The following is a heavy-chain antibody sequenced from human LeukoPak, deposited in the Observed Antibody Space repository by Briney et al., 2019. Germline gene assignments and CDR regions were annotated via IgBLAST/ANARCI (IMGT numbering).Heavy chain of an antibody. J-gene: IGHJ3*02. V-gene: IGHV3-23*01. CDR2: ISGSGGST. CDR1: GFTLSSYA. D-gene: IGHD6-13*01. Sequence: PGGSLRLSCAASGFTLSSYAMSWVRQAPGKGLEWVSAISGSGGSTYYADSVKGRFTISRDNSKNTLYLQMNSLRAEDTAVYYCAKGGGQQLVRWAFIWGQGTMVTVSS. CDR3: AKGGGQQLVRWAFI.